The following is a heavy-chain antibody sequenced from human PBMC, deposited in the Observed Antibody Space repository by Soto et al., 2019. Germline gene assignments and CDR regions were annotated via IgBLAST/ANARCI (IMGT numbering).Heavy chain of an antibody. CDR1: GFTFDDYA. J-gene: IGHJ6*03. CDR2: ISWNSGSI. V-gene: IGHV3-9*01. CDR3: AKEGAALYYYYYMDV. D-gene: IGHD2-15*01. Sequence: GGSLRLSCAASGFTFDDYAMHWVRQAPGKGLEWVSGISWNSGSIGYADSVKGRFTISRDNAKNSLYLQMNSLRAEDTALYYCAKEGAALYYYYYMDVWGKGTTVTVSS.